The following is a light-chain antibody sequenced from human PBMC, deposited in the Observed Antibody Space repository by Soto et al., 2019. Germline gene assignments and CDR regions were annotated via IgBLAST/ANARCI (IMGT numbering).Light chain of an antibody. CDR1: QGISSY. CDR3: QQRSNWPQVT. J-gene: IGKJ5*01. V-gene: IGKV1D-8*03. CDR2: AAS. Sequence: VIWMTQSPSLLSASTGDRVTISCRMSQGISSYLAWYQQKPGKAPELLIYAASNRATGIPARFSGSGSGTDFTLTISSLEPEDFAVYYCQQRSNWPQVTFGQGTRLEIK.